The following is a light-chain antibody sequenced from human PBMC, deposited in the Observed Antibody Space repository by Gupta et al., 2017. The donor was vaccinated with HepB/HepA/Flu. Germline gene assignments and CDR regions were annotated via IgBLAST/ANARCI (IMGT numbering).Light chain of an antibody. CDR2: GAS. J-gene: IGKJ2*01. CDR1: QSVSSN. V-gene: IGKV3-15*01. CDR3: QQYNNCPWPP. Sequence: EIVMTQSPATLSVSPGDRATLSCRASQSVSSNLAWYQQKPGQAPRLLIYGASTRATGIPARFSGSGYGTEFTLTISSLQSEDFAVYYCQQYNNCPWPPFGQGTKLEIK.